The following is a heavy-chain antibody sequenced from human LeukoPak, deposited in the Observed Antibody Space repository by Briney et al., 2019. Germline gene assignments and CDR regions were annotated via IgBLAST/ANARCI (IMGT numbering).Heavy chain of an antibody. Sequence: SETLSLTCAVSGGSISGYYWSWIRQPPGQGLEWIGYIHNSGSTNYNPSLRSRVTISVDTSKNQFSLKLNSVTAADTAVYFCARDLYTADGMDVWGQGTTVTVSS. CDR3: ARDLYTADGMDV. J-gene: IGHJ6*02. CDR1: GGSISGYY. D-gene: IGHD5-18*01. CDR2: IHNSGST. V-gene: IGHV4-59*01.